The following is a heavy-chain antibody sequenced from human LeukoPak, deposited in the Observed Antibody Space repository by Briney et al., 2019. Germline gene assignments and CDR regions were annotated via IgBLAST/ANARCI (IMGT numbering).Heavy chain of an antibody. Sequence: ASVKVSCKASGGTFSSYAISWVRQAPGQGLEWMGGIIPILGTANYAQKFQGRVTITADESTSTAYMELSSLRSEDTAVYYCARDQTFGSIFGVVTPYYYGMDVWGQGTTVTVSS. CDR1: GGTFSSYA. D-gene: IGHD3-3*01. CDR2: IIPILGTA. CDR3: ARDQTFGSIFGVVTPYYYGMDV. V-gene: IGHV1-69*13. J-gene: IGHJ6*02.